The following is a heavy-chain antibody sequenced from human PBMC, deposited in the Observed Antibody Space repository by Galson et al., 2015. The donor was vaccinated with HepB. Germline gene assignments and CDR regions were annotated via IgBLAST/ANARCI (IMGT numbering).Heavy chain of an antibody. CDR1: GGSISSGGYS. D-gene: IGHD3-10*01. V-gene: IGHV4-30-2*01. CDR3: ARGGYYGSGSYYNVPRINGMDV. CDR2: IYHSGST. J-gene: IGHJ6*02. Sequence: TLSLTCAVSGGSISSGGYSWSWIRQPPGKGLEWIGYIYHSGSTYYNPSLKSRVTISVDRSKNQFSLKLSSVTAADTAVYYCARGGYYGSGSYYNVPRINGMDVWGQGTTVTVSS.